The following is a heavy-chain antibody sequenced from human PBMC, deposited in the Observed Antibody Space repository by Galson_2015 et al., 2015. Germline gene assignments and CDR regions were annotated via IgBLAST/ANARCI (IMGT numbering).Heavy chain of an antibody. CDR3: AKAFGEYYFDY. CDR1: EFTFSTYA. V-gene: IGHV3-23*01. J-gene: IGHJ4*02. Sequence: SLRLSCAASEFTFSTYAMSWVRQAPGKGLEWVSTISTGGGSTYYAHSVMGRFTISRDNSKDTLSLQMNSLRAEDTAVYYCAKAFGEYYFDYWGQGTVVTVSS. CDR2: ISTGGGST. D-gene: IGHD3-16*01.